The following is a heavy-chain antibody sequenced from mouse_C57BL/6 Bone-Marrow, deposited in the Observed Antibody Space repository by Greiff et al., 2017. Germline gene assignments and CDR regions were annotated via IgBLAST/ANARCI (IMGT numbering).Heavy chain of an antibody. V-gene: IGHV5-12*01. Sequence: EVQLVESGGGLVQPGGSLKLSCAASGFTFSDYYMYWVRQTPEKRLEWVAYISNGGGSTYYPDTVKGRFTISRDNAKNTLYLQMSRLKSEDTAMYYCARGDYDAWFAYWGQGTLVTVSA. CDR1: GFTFSDYY. CDR2: ISNGGGST. D-gene: IGHD2-4*01. CDR3: ARGDYDAWFAY. J-gene: IGHJ3*01.